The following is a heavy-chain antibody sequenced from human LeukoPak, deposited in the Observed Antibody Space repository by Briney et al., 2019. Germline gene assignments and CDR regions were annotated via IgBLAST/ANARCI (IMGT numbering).Heavy chain of an antibody. CDR2: ISGSGGST. V-gene: IGHV3-23*01. CDR3: AKGATGGSYYFDY. D-gene: IGHD1-26*01. J-gene: IGHJ4*02. Sequence: GGSLRLSCAASGFTFSSYAMNWVRQAPGKGLEWVSGISGSGGSTYYADSLKGRFTISRDNSRNTLYQQMNSLRADDTAVYYCAKGATGGSYYFDYWGQGTLVTVSS. CDR1: GFTFSSYA.